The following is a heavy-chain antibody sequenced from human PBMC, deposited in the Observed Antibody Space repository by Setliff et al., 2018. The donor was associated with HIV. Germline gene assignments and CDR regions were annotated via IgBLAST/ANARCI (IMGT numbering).Heavy chain of an antibody. CDR1: GFTFSSYW. CDR2: INQDGSEK. D-gene: IGHD2-2*01. CDR3: AKDIRYSSTWWPFDY. J-gene: IGHJ4*02. Sequence: GGSLRLSCAASGFTFSSYWMSWVRQAPGKGLEWVANINQDGSEKYYVDSVKGRFTISRDNAKNSLFLQMNSLRAEDTAVYYCAKDIRYSSTWWPFDYWGQGTLVTVSS. V-gene: IGHV3-7*03.